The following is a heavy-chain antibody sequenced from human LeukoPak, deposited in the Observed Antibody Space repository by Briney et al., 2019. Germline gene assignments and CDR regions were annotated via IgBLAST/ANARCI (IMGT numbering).Heavy chain of an antibody. D-gene: IGHD6-25*01. CDR3: SEERGSGDYYYGMDV. CDR1: GFAFSSYG. J-gene: IGHJ6*02. CDR2: ISYDGSNK. Sequence: GGSLRLSCAASGFAFSSYGMHWVRQAPGKGLEWVAVISYDGSNKYYADSVKGRFTISRDNSKNTLYLQMNSLRAEDTAVYYCSEERGSGDYYYGMDVWGQGTTVTVSS. V-gene: IGHV3-30*18.